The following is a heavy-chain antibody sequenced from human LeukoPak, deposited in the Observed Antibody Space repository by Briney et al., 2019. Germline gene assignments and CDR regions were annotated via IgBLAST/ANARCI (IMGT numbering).Heavy chain of an antibody. Sequence: GGSLRLSCVASGFTFSNYAMSWLRQAPGKGLEWASAISGSGGSTYYADSVRGRFTISRDKSKNTLYLQMNSLRAEDTAVYYCAKINGGTVFDYWGQGTLVTVSS. J-gene: IGHJ4*02. D-gene: IGHD4-23*01. CDR1: GFTFSNYA. CDR3: AKINGGTVFDY. CDR2: ISGSGGST. V-gene: IGHV3-23*01.